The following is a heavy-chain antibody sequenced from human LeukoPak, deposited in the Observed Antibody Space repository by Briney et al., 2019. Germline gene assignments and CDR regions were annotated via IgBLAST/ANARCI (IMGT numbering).Heavy chain of an antibody. Sequence: GASLRLSCAASGFTFSSYAMSWVRQAPGKGLEWVSAISGSGGSTYYTDSVKGQFTISRDNSKNTLYLQMNSLRAEDTAVYYCAKDSTDAFDIWGQGTMVTVSS. CDR1: GFTFSSYA. V-gene: IGHV3-23*01. D-gene: IGHD3-3*02. CDR2: ISGSGGST. CDR3: AKDSTDAFDI. J-gene: IGHJ3*02.